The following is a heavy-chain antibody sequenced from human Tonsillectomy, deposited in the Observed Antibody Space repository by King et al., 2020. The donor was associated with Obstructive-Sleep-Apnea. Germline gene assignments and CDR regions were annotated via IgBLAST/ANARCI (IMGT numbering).Heavy chain of an antibody. CDR3: ATRGSYVQMAY. J-gene: IGHJ4*02. V-gene: IGHV3-23*04. Sequence: VQLVESGGGLVQPGGSLRLSCAASGFSFSSQAMSWVRQAPGKGLEWVSTNGGSGGTTYYADSVKGRFTVSRDISKNTLYLQMSSLRAEDTAVYYCATRGSYVQMAYWGQGTLVTVSS. CDR1: GFSFSSQA. D-gene: IGHD1-26*01. CDR2: NGGSGGTT.